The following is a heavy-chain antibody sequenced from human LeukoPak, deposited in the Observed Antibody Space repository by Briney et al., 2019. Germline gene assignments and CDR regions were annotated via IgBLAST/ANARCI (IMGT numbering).Heavy chain of an antibody. D-gene: IGHD3-22*01. V-gene: IGHV4-4*02. Sequence: PSETLSLTCAVSGGSISGSNWWSWVRQPPGKGLEWIGEIYHSGSTNYNPSLKSRVTISVDKSKNQSSLKLSSVTAADTAVYYCARDLGYYDSSGYQRVLDYWGQGTLVTVSS. J-gene: IGHJ4*02. CDR2: IYHSGST. CDR1: GGSISGSNW. CDR3: ARDLGYYDSSGYQRVLDY.